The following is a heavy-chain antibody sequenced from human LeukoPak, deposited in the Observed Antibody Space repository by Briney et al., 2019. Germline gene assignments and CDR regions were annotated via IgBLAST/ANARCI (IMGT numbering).Heavy chain of an antibody. V-gene: IGHV3-13*01. CDR1: GFTFSSYD. CDR2: IGTAGDT. Sequence: TGGSLRLSCAASGFTFSSYDMHWVRQATGKGLEWVSAIGTAGDTYYPGSVRGRFTISRDNSKNTLYLQMNSLRPEDTAVYHCAKDLYGSGWYNYFDPWGQGALVTVSS. J-gene: IGHJ5*02. CDR3: AKDLYGSGWYNYFDP. D-gene: IGHD6-19*01.